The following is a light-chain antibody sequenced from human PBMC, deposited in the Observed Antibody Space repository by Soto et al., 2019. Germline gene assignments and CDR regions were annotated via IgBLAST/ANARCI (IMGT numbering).Light chain of an antibody. CDR2: GAS. Sequence: QMTQSPPSLSASIGDRVTVTCRASHDIGKSLAWYQQRPGKSPTLLIYGASTLQSGVPPRFSGSGSGTDFILALSTLRPEDVATYYCQNYNSAPFIFGGGTKVEVK. CDR3: QNYNSAPFI. CDR1: HDIGKS. V-gene: IGKV1-27*01. J-gene: IGKJ4*01.